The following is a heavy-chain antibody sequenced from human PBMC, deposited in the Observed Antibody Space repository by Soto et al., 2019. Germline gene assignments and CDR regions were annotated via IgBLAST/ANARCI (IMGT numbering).Heavy chain of an antibody. J-gene: IGHJ5*02. D-gene: IGHD6-13*01. CDR2: IYYSGST. V-gene: IGHV4-59*01. Sequence: NPSETLSLTCTVSGGSISSYYWSWIRQPPGKGLEWIGYIYYSGSTNYNPSLKSRVTISVDTSKNQFSLKLSSVTAADTAVYYCARGEAAAGTWWFDPWGQGTLVTVSS. CDR1: GGSISSYY. CDR3: ARGEAAAGTWWFDP.